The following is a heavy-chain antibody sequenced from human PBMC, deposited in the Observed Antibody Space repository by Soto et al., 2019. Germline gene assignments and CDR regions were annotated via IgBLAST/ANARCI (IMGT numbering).Heavy chain of an antibody. J-gene: IGHJ4*02. CDR2: IYPGGNT. CDR3: ARLVAVAISP. V-gene: IGHV4-30-2*01. CDR1: GGSISSGHYP. D-gene: IGHD2-21*01. Sequence: QLQLQESGSGLVKPSQTLSLTCAVSGGSISSGHYPWTWIRQPPGKGLAWIGYIYPGGNTYYSPSPTSRVTIARDTSKSLVSLRLNSVAAADTAVYYCARLVAVAISPWGQGTLVTVSS.